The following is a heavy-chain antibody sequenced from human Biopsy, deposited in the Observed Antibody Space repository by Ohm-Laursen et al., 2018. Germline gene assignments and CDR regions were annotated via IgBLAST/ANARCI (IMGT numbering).Heavy chain of an antibody. CDR1: GGSFSGSY. Sequence: SGTLSLTCAVYGGSFSGSYWTWIRQPPGKGLEWIGEINHSGSTNHNPSLKSRVTISMYTSKNQFSLKMTSVTAADTAVYYCARWEVGYSTNDLRFDYWGQGTLVTVSS. D-gene: IGHD5-12*01. CDR3: ARWEVGYSTNDLRFDY. V-gene: IGHV4-34*01. CDR2: INHSGST. J-gene: IGHJ4*02.